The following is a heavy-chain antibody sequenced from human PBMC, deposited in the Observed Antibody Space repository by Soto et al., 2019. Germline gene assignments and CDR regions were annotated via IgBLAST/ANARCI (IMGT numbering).Heavy chain of an antibody. CDR3: ARGDYDSSGYYPNWFDP. CDR2: IYYSGST. V-gene: IGHV4-59*01. J-gene: IGHJ5*02. CDR1: GGSISSYY. Sequence: SETLSLTCTVSGGSISSYYWSWIRQPPGKGLEWIGYIYYSGSTNYNPSLKSRVTISVDTSKNQFSLKLSSVTAADTAVYYCARGDYDSSGYYPNWFDPWGQGTLVTVS. D-gene: IGHD3-22*01.